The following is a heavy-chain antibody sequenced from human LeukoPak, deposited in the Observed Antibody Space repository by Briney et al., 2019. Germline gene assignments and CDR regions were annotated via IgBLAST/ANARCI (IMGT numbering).Heavy chain of an antibody. D-gene: IGHD2-15*01. J-gene: IGHJ6*02. V-gene: IGHV3-23*01. CDR2: ISGSGDST. CDR1: GFTFSTYA. CDR3: GRVGCTGGSCKPYAYYATDV. Sequence: GGSLRLSCAASGFTFSTYAMTWVRQTPGMGLEWVSVISGSGDSTYYADSVKGRFTISRDNSKNTLYLQMNSLRAEDTAVYYCGRVGCTGGSCKPYAYYATDVWGQGTTVTVSS.